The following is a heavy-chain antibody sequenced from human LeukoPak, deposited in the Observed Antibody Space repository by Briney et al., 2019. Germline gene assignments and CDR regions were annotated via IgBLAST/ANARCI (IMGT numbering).Heavy chain of an antibody. V-gene: IGHV1-18*01. Sequence: ASVKVSCKASGYTFTSYHISWVRQAPGQGLEWLGWIDVYNDNTNYAQKVQGRVTVTTDTSTNTAYMELRSLRSDDTAVYFCARDRAISMIRSFDYWGQGTLVTVSS. D-gene: IGHD3-22*01. CDR2: IDVYNDNT. J-gene: IGHJ4*02. CDR1: GYTFTSYH. CDR3: ARDRAISMIRSFDY.